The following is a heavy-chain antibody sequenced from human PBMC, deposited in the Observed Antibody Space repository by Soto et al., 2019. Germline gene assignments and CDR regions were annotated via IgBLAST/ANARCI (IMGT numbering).Heavy chain of an antibody. V-gene: IGHV4-34*01. J-gene: IGHJ5*02. CDR3: ARAGLVSRTNWFDP. CDR2: INHSGST. Sequence: QVPLQQWGAGLLKPSETLSLTCAVYGGSFSGYYWSWIRQPPGKGLEWIGEINHSGSTNYNPSLKSRVTISVDTSKNQFSLKLSSVTAADTAVYYCARAGLVSRTNWFDPWGQGTLVTVSS. CDR1: GGSFSGYY. D-gene: IGHD6-19*01.